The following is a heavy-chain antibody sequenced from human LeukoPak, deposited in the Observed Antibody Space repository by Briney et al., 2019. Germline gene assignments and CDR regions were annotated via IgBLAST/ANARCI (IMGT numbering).Heavy chain of an antibody. D-gene: IGHD3-22*01. Sequence: ASVKVSCKASGGTFSSYAISWVRQAPGQGLEWMGGIIPIFGTANYAQKFQGRVTITADESTSTAYMELSSLRSEDTAVYYCASVPYYYDSSGLYYFDYWGQGTLVTVSS. V-gene: IGHV1-69*13. CDR3: ASVPYYYDSSGLYYFDY. J-gene: IGHJ4*02. CDR1: GGTFSSYA. CDR2: IIPIFGTA.